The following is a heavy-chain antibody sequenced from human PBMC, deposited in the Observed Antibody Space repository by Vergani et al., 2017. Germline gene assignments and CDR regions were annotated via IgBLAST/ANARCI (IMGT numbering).Heavy chain of an antibody. CDR1: GDSIISRSYY. CDR2: IYNSGNG. CDR3: ASGKYYSDSTSHFRGRYFDV. D-gene: IGHD3-16*01. J-gene: IGHJ2*01. V-gene: IGHV4-39*01. Sequence: QMQLQESGPGFVKASETLSLTCTVSGDSIISRSYYWGWIRQPPGKGLEWIGSIYNSGNGDSSSSLKSSVTISADTSKNQFSLRLPSVTAADTAVYYCASGKYYSDSTSHFRGRYFDVWGRGTLVTVPS.